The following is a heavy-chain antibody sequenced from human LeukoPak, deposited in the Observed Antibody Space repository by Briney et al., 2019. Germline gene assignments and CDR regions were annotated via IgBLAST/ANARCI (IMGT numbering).Heavy chain of an antibody. CDR1: GFTFSTYS. D-gene: IGHD4-17*01. CDR2: FGISGTI. CDR3: AGYGVYPY. Sequence: GGSLRLSCAASGFTFSTYSMNWVRQAPGEGPEWIAYFGISGTIYYADSVRGRFTISRDNAKNSLFLQMNSLRVDDTAIYYCAGYGVYPYWGQGTPVTVSS. V-gene: IGHV3-48*01. J-gene: IGHJ4*02.